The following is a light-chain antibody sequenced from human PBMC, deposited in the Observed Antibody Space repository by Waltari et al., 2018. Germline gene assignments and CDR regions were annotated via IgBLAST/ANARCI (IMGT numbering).Light chain of an antibody. CDR3: QALGAGAWV. CDR2: QDT. J-gene: IGLJ3*02. Sequence: SYELTQPPSVSVSPGQTASITCSGDKLGNKYASWYQRKPGQSPLLAIYQDTKRPSEIPMRFSCTKYANAATLTSTGTQAVDEAHYYCQALGAGAWVFGGGTTLTVL. CDR1: KLGNKY. V-gene: IGLV3-1*01.